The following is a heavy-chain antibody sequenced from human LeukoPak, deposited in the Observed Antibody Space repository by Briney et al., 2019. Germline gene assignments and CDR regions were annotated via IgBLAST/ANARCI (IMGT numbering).Heavy chain of an antibody. V-gene: IGHV3-48*03. D-gene: IGHD6-19*01. J-gene: IGHJ6*03. CDR3: ARGASSGWPYYYYMDV. CDR1: GFTFSSYE. CDR2: ISSSGSTI. Sequence: GGSLRLSCAASGFTFSSYEMNWVGQAPGKGLEWVSYISSSGSTIYYADSVKGRFTISRDNAKNSLYLQMNSLRAEDTAVYYCARGASSGWPYYYYMDVWGKGTTVTISS.